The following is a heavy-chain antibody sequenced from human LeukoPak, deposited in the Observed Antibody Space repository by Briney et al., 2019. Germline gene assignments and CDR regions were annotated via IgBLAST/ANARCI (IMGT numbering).Heavy chain of an antibody. J-gene: IGHJ4*02. D-gene: IGHD5-18*01. CDR1: GCTFTGYY. V-gene: IGHV1-2*06. CDR3: ARDSDTAMVNFDY. CDR2: INPNSRGT. Sequence: ASVQVSCKDSGCTFTGYYMHWVRQAPGQGLEWMGRINPNSRGTNYAQKFQGRVTMTRDTSISTAYMELSRLRSDDTAVYYCARDSDTAMVNFDYWGQGTLITVPS.